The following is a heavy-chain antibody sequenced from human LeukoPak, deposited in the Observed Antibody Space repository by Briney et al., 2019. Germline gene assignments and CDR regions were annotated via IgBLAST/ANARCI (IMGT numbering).Heavy chain of an antibody. J-gene: IGHJ5*02. D-gene: IGHD3-22*01. CDR2: IWYDGSNK. Sequence: PGGSLRLSCAASGFTFSSYGMHWVRQAPGKGLEWVAVIWYDGSNKYYADSVKGRFTISRDNSKNTLYLQMNSLRAEDTAVYYCARRASRNHYDSRWRGHWFDPWGQGTLVTVSS. V-gene: IGHV3-33*01. CDR3: ARRASRNHYDSRWRGHWFDP. CDR1: GFTFSSYG.